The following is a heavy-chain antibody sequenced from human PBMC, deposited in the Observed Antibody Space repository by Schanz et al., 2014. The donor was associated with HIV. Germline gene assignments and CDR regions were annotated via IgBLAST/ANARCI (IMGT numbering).Heavy chain of an antibody. V-gene: IGHV3-74*01. D-gene: IGHD1-26*01. CDR3: ARVHSASSRFRYLFGMDV. CDR2: IDTDWST. J-gene: IGHJ6*02. CDR1: GFTFSSYG. Sequence: EVQLVESGGGLVQPGGSLRLSCAASGFTFSSYGMHWVRQAPGKGLVWVSHIDTDWSTNYADSVKGRFTISRDNAKNTLYLQMNSLRAEDSAVYFCARVHSASSRFRYLFGMDVWGRGTTVIVSS.